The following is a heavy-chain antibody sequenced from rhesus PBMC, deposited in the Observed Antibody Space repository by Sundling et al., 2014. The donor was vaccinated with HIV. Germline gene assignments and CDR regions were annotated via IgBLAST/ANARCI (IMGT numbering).Heavy chain of an antibody. J-gene: IGHJ4*01. Sequence: EVQLVGSGGGLVQPGGSLRLSCAASGYTFSYYGMSWVRQAPGKGLEWVSSINSASNYISYADSVKGRFTISRDNAKNSLSLQMNSLRAEDTAVYYCTRGIAAAAFDYWGQGVLVTVSS. D-gene: IGHD6-31*01. CDR3: TRGIAAAAFDY. CDR2: INSASNYI. V-gene: IGHV3-136*01. CDR1: GYTFSYYG.